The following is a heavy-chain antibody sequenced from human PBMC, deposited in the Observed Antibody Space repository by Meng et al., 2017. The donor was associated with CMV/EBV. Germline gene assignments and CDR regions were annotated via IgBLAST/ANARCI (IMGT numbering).Heavy chain of an antibody. CDR1: GYTFTSYY. Sequence: ASVKVSCKASGYTFTSYYMHWVRQAPGQGLEWMGIINPSGGSTSYAQKFQGRVTMIRDTSTSTVYMELSSLRSEDTAVYYCARDRIVVVPGLDVWGQGTTVTVSS. J-gene: IGHJ6*02. D-gene: IGHD2-2*01. CDR3: ARDRIVVVPGLDV. V-gene: IGHV1-46*01. CDR2: INPSGGST.